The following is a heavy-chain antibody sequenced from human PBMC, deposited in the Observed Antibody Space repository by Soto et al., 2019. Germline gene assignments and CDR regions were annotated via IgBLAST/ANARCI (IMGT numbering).Heavy chain of an antibody. J-gene: IGHJ4*02. Sequence: ASVKGSCKASGYTFTSYYMHWVRQAPGQGLEWMGIINPSGGSTSYAQKFQGRVTMTRDTSTSTVYMELSSLRSEDTAVYYCARDPPASYDSSGYYGLDYWGQGTLVTVSS. D-gene: IGHD3-22*01. V-gene: IGHV1-46*01. CDR1: GYTFTSYY. CDR2: INPSGGST. CDR3: ARDPPASYDSSGYYGLDY.